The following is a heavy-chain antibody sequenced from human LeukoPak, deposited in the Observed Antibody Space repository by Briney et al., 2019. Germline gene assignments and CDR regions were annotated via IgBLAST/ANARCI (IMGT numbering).Heavy chain of an antibody. CDR1: GGSISSSSYY. V-gene: IGHV4-39*01. CDR2: MYYSGRT. CDR3: ARQATYCSSTICYKAVDAFDI. Sequence: SETLSLTCTVSGGSISSSSYYWGWIRQPPGKGLEWIGSMYYSGRTYYNPSLKSRVTISVDTSKNQFSLKLSSVTAADTAVYYCARQATYCSSTICYKAVDAFDIWGQGTMVTVSS. J-gene: IGHJ3*02. D-gene: IGHD2-2*02.